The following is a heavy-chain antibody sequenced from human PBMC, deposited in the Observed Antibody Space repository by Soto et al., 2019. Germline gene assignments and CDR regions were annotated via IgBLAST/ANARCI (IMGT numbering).Heavy chain of an antibody. CDR3: AKDDPQTFIDY. J-gene: IGHJ4*02. Sequence: GGAPRLSLAASGFPLSSYALSWVPQAPGKGLEWVSAISGSGGSTYYADSVKGRFTISRDNSKNTLYLQMNSLGAEDTAVYYCAKDDPQTFIDYWGQGTLVTVSS. CDR1: GFPLSSYA. V-gene: IGHV3-23*01. CDR2: ISGSGGST.